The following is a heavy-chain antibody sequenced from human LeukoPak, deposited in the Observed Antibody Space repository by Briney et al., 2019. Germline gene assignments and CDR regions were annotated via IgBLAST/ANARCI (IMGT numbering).Heavy chain of an antibody. CDR1: GFTFDDYA. Sequence: GRSLRLSCAASGFTFDDYAMHWVRQAPGKGLEWVSYISSSSSTIYYADSVKGRFTISRDNAKNSLYLQMNSLRAEDTAVYSCAKDRLGALLYFDSWGQGTLVTVSS. D-gene: IGHD1-26*01. CDR2: ISSSSSTI. J-gene: IGHJ4*02. CDR3: AKDRLGALLYFDS. V-gene: IGHV3-48*03.